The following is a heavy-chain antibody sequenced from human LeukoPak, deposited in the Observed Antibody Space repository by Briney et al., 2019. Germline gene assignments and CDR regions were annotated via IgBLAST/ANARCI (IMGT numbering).Heavy chain of an antibody. J-gene: IGHJ5*02. D-gene: IGHD3-9*01. CDR1: GGSISSYY. CDR2: IYTSGST. V-gene: IGHV4-4*07. Sequence: SETLSLTCTVSGGSISSYYWSWIRQPAGKGLEWIGRIYTSGSTNYNPSLKSRVTMSVDTSKNQFSLKLSSVTAADTAVYYCARDSLYYDILTGYYPRGQGTLVTVSS. CDR3: ARDSLYYDILTGYYP.